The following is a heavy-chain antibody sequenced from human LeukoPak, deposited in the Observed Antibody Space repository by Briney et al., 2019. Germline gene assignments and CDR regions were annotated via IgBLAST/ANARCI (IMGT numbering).Heavy chain of an antibody. V-gene: IGHV4-39*07. J-gene: IGHJ4*02. D-gene: IGHD3-22*01. Sequence: SETLSLTCTVSGGSISSSSYYWGWIRQPPGKGLECIGSIYYSGSTYYNPSLKSRVTISVDTSKNQFSLQLNSVTPEDTAVYYCARGDFAYDSSGTLDYWGQGTLVTVSS. CDR3: ARGDFAYDSSGTLDY. CDR1: GGSISSSSYY. CDR2: IYYSGST.